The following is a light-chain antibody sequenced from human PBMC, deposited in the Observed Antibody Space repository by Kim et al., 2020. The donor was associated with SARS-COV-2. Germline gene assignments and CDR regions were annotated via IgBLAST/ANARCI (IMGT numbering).Light chain of an antibody. CDR2: AAS. V-gene: IGKV1-39*01. Sequence: DIQMTQSPSSLAASVGDRVTIACRASQSISTYLNWYQQKPGKAPKLLIYAASTLQSGVPSRFSGRGSGTDFTLTISSLQPEDFATYYLPQSHSTPLLTFGGGTKVDIK. CDR1: QSISTY. J-gene: IGKJ4*01. CDR3: PQSHSTPLLT.